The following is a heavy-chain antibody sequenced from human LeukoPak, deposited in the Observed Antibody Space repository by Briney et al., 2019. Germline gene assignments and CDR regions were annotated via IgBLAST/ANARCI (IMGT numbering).Heavy chain of an antibody. V-gene: IGHV3-23*01. J-gene: IGHJ6*03. CDR3: ARDQRFFEWLRHSYYYYYTDV. D-gene: IGHD3-3*01. Sequence: GGSLRLSCAASGFTFSSYAMSWVRQAPGKGLEWVSAISGSGGSTYYADSVKGRFTISRDNSKNTLYLQMNSLRVEDTGLYFCARDQRFFEWLRHSYYYYYTDVWGKGATVTVSS. CDR2: ISGSGGST. CDR1: GFTFSSYA.